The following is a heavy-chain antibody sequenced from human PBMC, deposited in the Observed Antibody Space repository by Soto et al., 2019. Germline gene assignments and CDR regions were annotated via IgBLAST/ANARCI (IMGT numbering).Heavy chain of an antibody. V-gene: IGHV3-23*01. CDR3: ATHPGSDGDYIQYFGD. Sequence: EVQLLESGGGLVQPGGSLRLSCAASGFTFSYYAMNWVRQAPGKGLEWVSGISGSGGSTYFTDSVKGRFTISRDNSRTSGDSQLITRSAEDTAVYYCATHPGSDGDYIQYFGDWGQGTLVTVSS. J-gene: IGHJ4*02. CDR2: ISGSGGST. D-gene: IGHD4-17*01. CDR1: GFTFSYYA.